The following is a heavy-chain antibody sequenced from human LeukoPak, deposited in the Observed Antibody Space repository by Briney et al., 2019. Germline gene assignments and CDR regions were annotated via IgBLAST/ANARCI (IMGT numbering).Heavy chain of an antibody. Sequence: PGGSLRLSCAASGFTFKNYGMHWVRQAPGKGLEWLAFIRYDGSAQFYADSVKGRFTISRDNSKNTLSLRMNSLRTGDTAVYYCVKDNPLDYWGQGTLVIVSS. J-gene: IGHJ4*02. V-gene: IGHV3-30*02. D-gene: IGHD1-14*01. CDR1: GFTFKNYG. CDR2: IRYDGSAQ. CDR3: VKDNPLDY.